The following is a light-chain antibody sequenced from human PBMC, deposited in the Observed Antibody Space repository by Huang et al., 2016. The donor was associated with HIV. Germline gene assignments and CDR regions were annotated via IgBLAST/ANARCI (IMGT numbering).Light chain of an antibody. CDR1: QSISSTF. Sequence: IVLTQSPGTLSLSPGERATLSCRASQSISSTFLAWYQQKPGQAPRLLIYGASSRATGLPDRFGGSGSGTDFTLTISRLEPEDFAVYYCQQYGSSPPYTFGQGTKLEIK. J-gene: IGKJ2*01. CDR2: GAS. V-gene: IGKV3-20*01. CDR3: QQYGSSPPYT.